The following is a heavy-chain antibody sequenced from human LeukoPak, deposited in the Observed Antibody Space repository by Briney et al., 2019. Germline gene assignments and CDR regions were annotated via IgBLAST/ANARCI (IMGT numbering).Heavy chain of an antibody. V-gene: IGHV3-21*01. Sequence: GGSLRLSCAASGFTFSSYSMNWVRQAPGKGLEWVSSISSSSSYIYYADSVKGRFTISRDNAKNSLYLQMNSLRAEDTAVYYCARHSNSGGDCYIDYWGQGTLVTVSS. CDR1: GFTFSSYS. CDR3: ARHSNSGGDCYIDY. CDR2: ISSSSSYI. D-gene: IGHD2-21*02. J-gene: IGHJ4*02.